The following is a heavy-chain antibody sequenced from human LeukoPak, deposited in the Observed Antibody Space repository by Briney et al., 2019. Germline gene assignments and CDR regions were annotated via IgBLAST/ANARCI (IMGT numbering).Heavy chain of an antibody. Sequence: ASVKVSCKASGYTFTSYYMHWVRQAPGQGLEWMGIINPSGGSTSYAQKFQGRVTMTRDTSTSTVYMELSSLRSEDTVVYYCARGYCSGGSCYYYYYYYYMDVWGKGTTVTVSS. CDR2: INPSGGST. J-gene: IGHJ6*03. V-gene: IGHV1-46*01. CDR3: ARGYCSGGSCYYYYYYYYMDV. CDR1: GYTFTSYY. D-gene: IGHD2-15*01.